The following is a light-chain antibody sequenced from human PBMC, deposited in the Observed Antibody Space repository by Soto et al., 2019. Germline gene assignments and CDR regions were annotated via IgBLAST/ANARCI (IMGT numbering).Light chain of an antibody. J-gene: IGKJ1*01. CDR3: QQYGSSPPSWT. Sequence: ETVLTQSPGTLSLSPGERATLSCRASQSVSSNYLAWYQQKPGQAPRLLIYGASSRATGIPDRFSGSGSGTDFTLPISRLEPEDFAVYYCQQYGSSPPSWTFGQGTKVEIK. CDR1: QSVSSNY. CDR2: GAS. V-gene: IGKV3-20*01.